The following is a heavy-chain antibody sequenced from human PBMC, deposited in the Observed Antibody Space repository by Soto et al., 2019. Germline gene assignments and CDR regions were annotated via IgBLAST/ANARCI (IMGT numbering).Heavy chain of an antibody. CDR1: CYSISNGDY. V-gene: IGHV4-38-2*01. J-gene: IGHJ4*02. CDR3: ARNTSTYFDS. Sequence: SSETLSLTCAVSCYSISNGDYWGWIRQAPGKGLEWIGSVYYSGSTHYEPSLRGRIAISVDTLKNQFSLRLPSVTAADTAMYFCARNTSTYFDSWGQGIPVTVSS. CDR2: VYYSGST.